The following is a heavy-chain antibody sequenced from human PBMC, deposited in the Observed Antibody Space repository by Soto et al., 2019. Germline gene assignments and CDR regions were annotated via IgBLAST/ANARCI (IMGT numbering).Heavy chain of an antibody. V-gene: IGHV4-4*07. J-gene: IGHJ6*02. CDR1: GGSISSYY. CDR3: ARDFAGPSGWYEDYYYYGMDV. Sequence: PSETLSLTCTVSGGSISSYYWSWIRQPAGKGLEWIGRIYTSGSTNYNPSLKSRVNMSVDTSKNQFSLKLSSVTAADTAVYYCARDFAGPSGWYEDYYYYGMDVWGQGTTVTVSS. CDR2: IYTSGST. D-gene: IGHD6-19*01.